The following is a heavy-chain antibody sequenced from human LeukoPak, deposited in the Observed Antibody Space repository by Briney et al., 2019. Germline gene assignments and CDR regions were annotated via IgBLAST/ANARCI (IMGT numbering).Heavy chain of an antibody. V-gene: IGHV3-23*01. CDR2: ISNDGGGT. J-gene: IGHJ5*02. CDR3: AKDGEIAVAGNGFDP. CDR1: GFIFNNYG. Sequence: GGSLRLSCAASGFIFNNYGLVWVRQAPGKGLEWVSAISNDGGGTTYADSVKGRFTISRDNSKNTLYLQMNSLRAEDTAVYYCAKDGEIAVAGNGFDPWGQGTLVTVSS. D-gene: IGHD6-19*01.